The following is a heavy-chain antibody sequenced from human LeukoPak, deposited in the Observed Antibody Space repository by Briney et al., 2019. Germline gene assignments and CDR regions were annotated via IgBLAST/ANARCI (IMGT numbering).Heavy chain of an antibody. CDR1: GFTFSSYA. D-gene: IGHD2-15*01. Sequence: GGSLRLSCAASGFTFSSYAMHWVRQAPGKGLEYVSAISSNGGSTYYANSVKGRFTISRDNSKNTLYLQMGSLRAEDMAVYYCARSQDRYHYYYMDVWGKGTTVTVS. CDR3: ARSQDRYHYYYMDV. CDR2: ISSNGGST. J-gene: IGHJ6*03. V-gene: IGHV3-64*01.